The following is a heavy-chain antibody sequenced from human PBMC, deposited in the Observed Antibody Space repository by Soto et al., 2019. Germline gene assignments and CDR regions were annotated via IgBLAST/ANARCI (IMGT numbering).Heavy chain of an antibody. CDR1: GGGISSDP. V-gene: IGHV1-69*01. Sequence: KRACKAAGGGISSDPGGRRGHTPAGGLEWMGGSIPIFGPAHYAQKFQGRVTITADESTSTAYMELSSLRSEDTAVYYCARTPQGVTGMDVWGKGTTVTVSS. J-gene: IGHJ6*04. CDR2: SIPIFGPA. D-gene: IGHD3-10*01. CDR3: ARTPQGVTGMDV.